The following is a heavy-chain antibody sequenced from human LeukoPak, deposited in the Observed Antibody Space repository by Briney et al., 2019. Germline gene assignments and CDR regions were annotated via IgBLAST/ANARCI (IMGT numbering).Heavy chain of an antibody. CDR1: GDSVSSNSAA. Sequence: SQTLSLTCAISGDSVSSNSAAWNWIRQSPSRGLKWLGRTYYRSKWYNDYAVSVKSRITINPDTSKNQFSLQLYSVTPEDTAVYYCAREDEQQLVVSWFDPWGQGTLVTVSS. D-gene: IGHD6-13*01. J-gene: IGHJ5*02. CDR2: TYYRSKWYN. V-gene: IGHV6-1*01. CDR3: AREDEQQLVVSWFDP.